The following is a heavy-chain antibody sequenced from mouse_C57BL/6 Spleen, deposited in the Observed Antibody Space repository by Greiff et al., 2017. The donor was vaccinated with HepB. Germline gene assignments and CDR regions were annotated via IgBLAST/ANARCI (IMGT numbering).Heavy chain of an antibody. D-gene: IGHD2-5*01. V-gene: IGHV1-85*01. CDR3: ARGSNHAWFAY. CDR2: IYPRDGST. Sequence: VQLQQSGPELVKPGASVKLSCKASGYTFTSYDINWVKQRPGQGLEWIGWIYPRDGSTKYNEKFKGKATLTVDTSSSTAYMELHSLTSEDSAVYFCARGSNHAWFAYWGQGPLVTVSA. CDR1: GYTFTSYD. J-gene: IGHJ3*01.